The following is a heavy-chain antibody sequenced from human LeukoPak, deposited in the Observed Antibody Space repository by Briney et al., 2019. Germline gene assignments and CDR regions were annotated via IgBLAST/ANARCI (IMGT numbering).Heavy chain of an antibody. J-gene: IGHJ4*02. CDR1: GYSFATYW. CDR3: TRRMVSTEELDY. D-gene: IGHD5/OR15-5a*01. Sequence: GGSLKISCKGSGYSFATYWIAWVRQMPGKGLEWMGIIYPGDSDTRYSPSFQGQVTISADKSISTAYLQWSSLKASDTAMYYCTRRMVSTEELDYWGQGTLVTVSS. V-gene: IGHV5-51*01. CDR2: IYPGDSDT.